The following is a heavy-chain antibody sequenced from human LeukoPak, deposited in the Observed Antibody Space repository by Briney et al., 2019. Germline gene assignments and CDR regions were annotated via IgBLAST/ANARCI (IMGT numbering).Heavy chain of an antibody. D-gene: IGHD3-10*02. V-gene: IGHV3-48*03. CDR1: GFNFDDYV. CDR3: AELGITMIGGV. CDR2: ISSSGGTI. Sequence: GGSLRLSCAASGFNFDDYVMNWVRQAPGKGLEWVSYISSSGGTIYYADSVKGRFTISRDNAKNSLYLQMNSLRAEDTAVYYCAELGITMIGGVWGKGTTVTISS. J-gene: IGHJ6*04.